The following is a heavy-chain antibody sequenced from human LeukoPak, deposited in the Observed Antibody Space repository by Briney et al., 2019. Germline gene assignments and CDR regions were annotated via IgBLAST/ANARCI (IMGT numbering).Heavy chain of an antibody. CDR3: AKNYCSGGSCFDY. CDR2: ISYDGSNK. Sequence: GGSLRLSCAASGFTFSSYGMHWGRQAPGKGLEWVAVISYDGSNKYYADSVKGRFTISRDNSKNTLYLQMSSLRAEDTAVYYCAKNYCSGGSCFDYWGQGTLVTVSS. V-gene: IGHV3-30*18. D-gene: IGHD2-15*01. J-gene: IGHJ4*02. CDR1: GFTFSSYG.